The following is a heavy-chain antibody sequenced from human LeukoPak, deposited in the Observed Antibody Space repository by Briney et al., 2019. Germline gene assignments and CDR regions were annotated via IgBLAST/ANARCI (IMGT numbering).Heavy chain of an antibody. J-gene: IGHJ6*02. Sequence: PGGSLRLSCTTSGFTFGDHAMCWVRQAPGKGLEWVGFIRSEAYGGTTECAASVKGRFTISRDDSRGIAYLQMNSLKTEDTALYYCARGPIHLWLYYGMDLWGQGTTVTVSS. CDR2: IRSEAYGGTT. V-gene: IGHV3-49*04. CDR3: ARGPIHLWLYYGMDL. D-gene: IGHD5-18*01. CDR1: GFTFGDHA.